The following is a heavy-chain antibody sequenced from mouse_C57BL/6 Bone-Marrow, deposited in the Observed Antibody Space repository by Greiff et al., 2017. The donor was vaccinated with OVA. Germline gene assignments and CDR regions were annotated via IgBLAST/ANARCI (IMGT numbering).Heavy chain of an antibody. V-gene: IGHV1-47*01. CDR2: FHPYNDDT. CDR1: GYTFTTYP. D-gene: IGHD2-4*01. CDR3: ARSRDYAYFDY. Sequence: QVHVKQSGAELVKPGASVKMSCKASGYTFTTYPIEWMKQNHGKSLEWIGNFHPYNDDTKYNEKFKGKATLTVEKSSSTAYMQLSSLTSEDSAVYYCARSRDYAYFDYWGQGTTLTVSS. J-gene: IGHJ2*01.